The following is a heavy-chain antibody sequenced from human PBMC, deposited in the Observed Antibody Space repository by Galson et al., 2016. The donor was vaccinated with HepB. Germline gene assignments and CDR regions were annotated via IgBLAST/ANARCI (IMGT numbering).Heavy chain of an antibody. CDR2: INPTDGRT. Sequence: SVKVSCKASGYTLTSHYMHWVRQAPGQGLEWMGIINPTDGRTTYAQKFQGRVTMTSDTSTSTVYMDVSSLRSEDTAVYYCARVGSEGMVRGVMLPYYYYGMDVWGQGTTVTVSS. V-gene: IGHV1-46*01. J-gene: IGHJ6*02. CDR1: GYTLTSHY. D-gene: IGHD3-10*01. CDR3: ARVGSEGMVRGVMLPYYYYGMDV.